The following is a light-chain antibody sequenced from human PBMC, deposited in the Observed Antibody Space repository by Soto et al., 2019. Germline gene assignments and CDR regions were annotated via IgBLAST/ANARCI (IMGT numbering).Light chain of an antibody. CDR2: GAS. Sequence: ESVLTQSPGTLSLSKGERATLSCRASQSVSSNYLAWYQQKPGQAPRLLIYGASTRASGIPDRFSGSGSGTDFTLTISSLEPEDFAIYYCQQRSSWPRTFGRGTKVDI. J-gene: IGKJ1*01. CDR3: QQRSSWPRT. V-gene: IGKV3D-20*02. CDR1: QSVSSNY.